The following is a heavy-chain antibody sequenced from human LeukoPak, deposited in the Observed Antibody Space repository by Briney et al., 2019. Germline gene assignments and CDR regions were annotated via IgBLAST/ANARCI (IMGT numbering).Heavy chain of an antibody. V-gene: IGHV4-59*01. Sequence: PSETLSLTXTVSGGSISSYYWSWIRQPPGKGLEWIGYIYYSGSTNYNPSLKSRVTISVDTSKNQFSLKLSSVTAADTAVYYCARTVVSVVVVVAATDSWFDPWGQGTLVTVSS. CDR1: GGSISSYY. D-gene: IGHD2-15*01. J-gene: IGHJ5*02. CDR3: ARTVVSVVVVVAATDSWFDP. CDR2: IYYSGST.